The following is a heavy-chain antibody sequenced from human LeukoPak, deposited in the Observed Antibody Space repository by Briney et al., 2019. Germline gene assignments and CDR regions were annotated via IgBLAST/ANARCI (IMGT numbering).Heavy chain of an antibody. J-gene: IGHJ5*02. Sequence: PSETLSLTCTVSGLSISSYYWPWLRQPPGKGLEWFGYIYYSGSTNYNPSLKSRVTISVDTSKNQFSLKLSSVTAADTAVYYCARGVRFLEWPTAFDPWGQGTLVTVSS. CDR1: GLSISSYY. D-gene: IGHD3-3*01. CDR2: IYYSGST. CDR3: ARGVRFLEWPTAFDP. V-gene: IGHV4-59*01.